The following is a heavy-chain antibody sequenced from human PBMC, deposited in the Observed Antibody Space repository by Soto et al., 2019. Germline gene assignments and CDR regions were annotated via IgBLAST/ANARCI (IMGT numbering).Heavy chain of an antibody. Sequence: QVQLQQWGAGLLKPSETLSLTCAVYGGSFSGYYWSWIRQPPGKGLEWIGEINHSGSTNYNPSLKSRVTISVDTSKNQFSLKLRSVTAADTAVYYCARTTRRGYDSSGHEEYWGQGTLVTVSS. CDR2: INHSGST. CDR3: ARTTRRGYDSSGHEEY. CDR1: GGSFSGYY. J-gene: IGHJ4*02. D-gene: IGHD3-22*01. V-gene: IGHV4-34*01.